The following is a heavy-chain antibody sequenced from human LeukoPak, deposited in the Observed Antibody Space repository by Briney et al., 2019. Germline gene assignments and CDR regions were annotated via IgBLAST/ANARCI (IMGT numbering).Heavy chain of an antibody. CDR2: IRYDGSNK. D-gene: IGHD6-6*01. Sequence: PGRSLRLSCAASGFTFSSYGMHWVRQAPGKGLEWVAFIRYDGSNKYYADSVKGRFTISRDNSKNTLYLQMNSLRAEDTAVYYCARDVESIAACDYWGQGTLVTVSS. CDR3: ARDVESIAACDY. CDR1: GFTFSSYG. J-gene: IGHJ4*02. V-gene: IGHV3-30*02.